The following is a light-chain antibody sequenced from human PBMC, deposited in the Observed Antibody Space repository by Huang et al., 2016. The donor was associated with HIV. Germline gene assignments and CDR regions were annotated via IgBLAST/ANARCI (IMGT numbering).Light chain of an antibody. Sequence: DIQMTQSPSSLSASIGDRVTITCQASQDIGEFLNWYQQKPGKAPKLLIYVASTLETGVPSRFSGSGSGTDFTFTITSLQPEDIGTYYCQQYDSLPITFGQGTRLEIK. CDR1: QDIGEF. V-gene: IGKV1-33*01. J-gene: IGKJ5*01. CDR3: QQYDSLPIT. CDR2: VAS.